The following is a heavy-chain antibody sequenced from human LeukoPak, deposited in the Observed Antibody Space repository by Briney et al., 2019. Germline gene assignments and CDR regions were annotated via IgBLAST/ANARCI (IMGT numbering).Heavy chain of an antibody. CDR1: GGSISSGGYS. CDR2: IYYSGST. Sequence: NTSETLSLTCTVSGGSISSGGYSWTWIRQPPGKGLEWIGYIYYSGSTYYNPSLKSRITISVDTSRNQFSLKLSSVTAADTAVYYCARVYYSNSYDYWYFDLWGRGTLVTVSS. D-gene: IGHD6-13*01. CDR3: ARVYYSNSYDYWYFDL. V-gene: IGHV4-30-4*07. J-gene: IGHJ2*01.